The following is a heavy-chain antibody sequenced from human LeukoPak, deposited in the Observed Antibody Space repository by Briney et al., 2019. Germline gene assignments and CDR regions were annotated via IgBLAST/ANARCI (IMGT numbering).Heavy chain of an antibody. Sequence: PSETLSLTCTVSGGSISSGGYYWSWIRQHPGKGLEWIGYIYYSGSTYYNPSLKSRVTISVDTSKNQFSLKLSSVTAADTAVYYCARDTPYYHTNAFDIWGQGTMVTVSS. J-gene: IGHJ3*02. CDR1: GGSISSGGYY. D-gene: IGHD3-9*01. V-gene: IGHV4-31*03. CDR3: ARDTPYYHTNAFDI. CDR2: IYYSGST.